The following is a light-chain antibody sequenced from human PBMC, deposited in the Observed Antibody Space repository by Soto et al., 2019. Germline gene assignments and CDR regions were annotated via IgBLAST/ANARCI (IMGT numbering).Light chain of an antibody. CDR1: QSLRSD. J-gene: IGKJ5*01. V-gene: IGKV3-15*01. Sequence: EIVMTQSTATLSVSPGERATLSCRASQSLRSDLAWYQQKPGQAPRLPIYGASTRATDIPARFSGSGSGTEFTLTISSLQSEDFAVYYCQQYDNWPPTFGQGTRLEIK. CDR3: QQYDNWPPT. CDR2: GAS.